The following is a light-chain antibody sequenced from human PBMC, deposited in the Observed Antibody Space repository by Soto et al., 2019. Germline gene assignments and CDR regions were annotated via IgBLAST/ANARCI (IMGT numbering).Light chain of an antibody. J-gene: IGKJ1*01. CDR3: LQYNNWPWT. Sequence: ETVMTQSPATLSVSPGGRAILSCRASQSVSTNLAWYQQKRGQAPRLLIYGASTRATGVPARFSGSGSGTEFTLTISSLQSEDFAVYSCLQYNNWPWTFGQGTKVEVK. CDR2: GAS. CDR1: QSVSTN. V-gene: IGKV3-15*01.